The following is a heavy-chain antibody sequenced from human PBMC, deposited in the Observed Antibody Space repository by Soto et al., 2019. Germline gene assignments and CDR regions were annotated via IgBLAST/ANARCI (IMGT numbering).Heavy chain of an antibody. CDR3: ARTDYCTNGVCLFDY. CDR1: GGSISSSSYY. V-gene: IGHV4-39*01. D-gene: IGHD2-8*01. J-gene: IGHJ4*02. CDR2: IYYSGST. Sequence: QLQLQESGPGLVKPSETLSLTCTVSGGSISSSSYYWGWIRQPPGKGLEWIGSIYYSGSTYYNPSLKSRVTISVDTSKNQFSLKLSSVTAADTAVYYCARTDYCTNGVCLFDYWGQGTLVTVSS.